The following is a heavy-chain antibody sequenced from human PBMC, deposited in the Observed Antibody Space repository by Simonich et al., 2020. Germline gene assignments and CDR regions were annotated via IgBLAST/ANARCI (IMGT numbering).Heavy chain of an antibody. CDR3: ARDYSNYDAFDI. D-gene: IGHD4-4*01. CDR2: INSEGSST. J-gene: IGHJ3*02. CDR1: GFTFSSYW. Sequence: EVQLVESGGGLVQPGGSLRLSCAASGFTFSSYWMHWVRQAPGKVLVWVSRINSEGSSTSYADSVKGRFTISRDNAKNTLYLQMNSLRAEDTAVYYCARDYSNYDAFDIWGQGTMVTVSS. V-gene: IGHV3-74*01.